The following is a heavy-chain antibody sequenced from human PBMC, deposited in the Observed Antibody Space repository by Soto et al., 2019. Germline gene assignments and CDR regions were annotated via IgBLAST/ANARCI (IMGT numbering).Heavy chain of an antibody. Sequence: QVQLQESGPGLVKPSETLSLTCTVSGGSISSYYWSWIRQPPGKGLEWIGYIYYSGSTNYNPSLKSRVTISVDTSKNQFSLKLSSVTAADTAVYYCARNSAHFDYWGQGTLVTVSS. CDR1: GGSISSYY. CDR3: ARNSAHFDY. J-gene: IGHJ4*02. CDR2: IYYSGST. V-gene: IGHV4-59*01. D-gene: IGHD5-18*01.